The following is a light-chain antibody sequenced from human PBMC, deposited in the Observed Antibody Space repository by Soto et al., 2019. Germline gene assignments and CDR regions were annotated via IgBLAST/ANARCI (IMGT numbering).Light chain of an antibody. J-gene: IGKJ3*01. CDR1: QSVSSN. Sequence: EIVLTQSPATLSVSPGERATLSCRASQSVSSNLGWYQQKPGQAPRLLIYGASTRATGIPARFSGSGSGTDFTLTISSLQSEDFAVYYCQQHNNWPLTFGPGTRVDIK. V-gene: IGKV3-15*01. CDR2: GAS. CDR3: QQHNNWPLT.